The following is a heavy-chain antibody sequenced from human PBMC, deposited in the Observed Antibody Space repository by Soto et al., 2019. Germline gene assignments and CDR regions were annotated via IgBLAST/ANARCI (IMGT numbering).Heavy chain of an antibody. CDR2: IHSDGTST. D-gene: IGHD3-10*01. CDR3: ARVPYGSGTYDY. V-gene: IGHV3-74*01. J-gene: IGHJ4*02. CDR1: GFTFSNYW. Sequence: EVQLVESGGGLVQPGGSLRLSCAASGFTFSNYWMHWVRQAPGKGLVWVSRIHSDGTSTTYADSVKGRFTISRDNAKNTLYLQLNSLRAEATAVYSCARVPYGSGTYDYWGQGPLVTVSS.